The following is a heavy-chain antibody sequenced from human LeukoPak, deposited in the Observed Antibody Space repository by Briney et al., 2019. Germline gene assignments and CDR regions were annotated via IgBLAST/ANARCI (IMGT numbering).Heavy chain of an antibody. Sequence: ASVKVSCKASGYTFTSYGISWVRQAPGQGLEWMGWISAYNGNTNYAQKLHGRVTMTTDTSTSTAYMELRSLRSDDTAVYYCARDAPEQNPFAYWGQGTLVTVSS. J-gene: IGHJ4*02. V-gene: IGHV1-18*01. CDR1: GYTFTSYG. CDR2: ISAYNGNT. D-gene: IGHD1/OR15-1a*01. CDR3: ARDAPEQNPFAY.